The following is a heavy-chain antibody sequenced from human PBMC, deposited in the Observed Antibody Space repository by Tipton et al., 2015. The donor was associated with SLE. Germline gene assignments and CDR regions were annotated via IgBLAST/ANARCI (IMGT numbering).Heavy chain of an antibody. Sequence: TLSLTCTVSGASIRNYYWTWIRQTPGRGLEWIGFVNHSEGTKVRSSLKRRVTISLDRSTNGFSLNLTAVTAADTAVYYCARTLDALDIWGQGTMVTVSS. CDR2: VNHSEGT. J-gene: IGHJ3*02. CDR3: ARTLDALDI. V-gene: IGHV4-59*12. CDR1: GASIRNYY.